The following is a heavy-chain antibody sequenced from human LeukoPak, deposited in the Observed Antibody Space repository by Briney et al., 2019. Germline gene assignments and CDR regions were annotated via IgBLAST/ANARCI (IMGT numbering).Heavy chain of an antibody. Sequence: PSETLSLTCTVSGGSISSSSYYWGWIRQPPGKGLEWIGSIYYSGSTYYNPSLKSRVTISVDTSKNQFSLKLSSVTAADTAVYYCARDLSQARYFDWLLLGGGLDYWGQGTLVTVSS. V-gene: IGHV4-39*07. CDR1: GGSISSSSYY. CDR3: ARDLSQARYFDWLLLGGGLDY. J-gene: IGHJ4*02. CDR2: IYYSGST. D-gene: IGHD3-9*01.